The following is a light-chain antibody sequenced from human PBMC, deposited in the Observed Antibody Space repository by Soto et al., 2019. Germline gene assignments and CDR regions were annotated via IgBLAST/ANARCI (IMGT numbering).Light chain of an antibody. CDR2: GAS. V-gene: IGKV3-15*01. Sequence: EIVMTQSPATLSVSPGERATLSCRASQSVGSHLAWYQLKPGQAPRLLIYGASTRATGIPARFSGSGSGTDFNLTISSLQSEDFAIYFCQQYNNWPPDRTFGQGTKVEIK. J-gene: IGKJ1*01. CDR1: QSVGSH. CDR3: QQYNNWPPDRT.